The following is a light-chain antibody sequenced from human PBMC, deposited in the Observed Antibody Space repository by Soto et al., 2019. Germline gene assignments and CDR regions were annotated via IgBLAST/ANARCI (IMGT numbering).Light chain of an antibody. CDR3: ATWDDSLSGRV. V-gene: IGLV1-47*01. CDR2: VNN. CDR1: SSNIGSNY. J-gene: IGLJ3*02. Sequence: QSVLTQPPSASGTPGQRVTISCSGSSSNIGSNYVYWYQQLPGTAPKLLISVNNQRPSGVPDRFSGSKSGNSASLAISGLRSEDEADYYCATWDDSLSGRVFGGGTKLTVL.